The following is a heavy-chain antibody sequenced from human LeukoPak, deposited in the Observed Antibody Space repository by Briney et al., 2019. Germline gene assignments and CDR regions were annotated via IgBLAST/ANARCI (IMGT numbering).Heavy chain of an antibody. Sequence: GGSLRLSCAASGFTFDDYGMSWVRQAPGKGLEWVSSISSSSSYIYYADSVKGRFTISRDNAKNSLYLQMNNLRAEDTAVYYCARMDSSGYYPWDYYYYMDVWGKGTTVTVSS. V-gene: IGHV3-21*01. D-gene: IGHD3-22*01. CDR2: ISSSSSYI. CDR1: GFTFDDYG. CDR3: ARMDSSGYYPWDYYYYMDV. J-gene: IGHJ6*03.